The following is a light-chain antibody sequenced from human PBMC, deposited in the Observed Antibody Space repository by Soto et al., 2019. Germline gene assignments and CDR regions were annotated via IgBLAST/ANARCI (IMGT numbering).Light chain of an antibody. CDR2: DAS. V-gene: IGKV1-5*01. CDR1: QSISSW. CDR3: QQYNSYWT. J-gene: IGKJ1*01. Sequence: DSQMTQSPSSVSASVGDRVTISCRASQSISSWLAWYQQKPGKAPKLLIYDASSSESGVPSRFSGSGSGTEFTLTISSLQPDDFATYYCQQYNSYWTFGQGTKVDIK.